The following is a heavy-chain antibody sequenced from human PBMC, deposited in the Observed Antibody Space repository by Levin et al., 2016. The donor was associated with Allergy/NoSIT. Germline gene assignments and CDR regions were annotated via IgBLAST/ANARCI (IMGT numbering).Heavy chain of an antibody. CDR1: GYTFTGYY. CDR2: INPNSGGT. D-gene: IGHD4-17*01. J-gene: IGHJ4*02. Sequence: ASVKVSCKASGYTFTGYYMHWVRQAPGQGLEWMGWINPNSGGTNYAQKFQGRVTMTRDTSISTIYMELSRLRSDDTAVYYCARDRGTTPRLRCQAGDYWGQGTLVTVSS. CDR3: ARDRGTTPRLRCQAGDY. V-gene: IGHV1-2*02.